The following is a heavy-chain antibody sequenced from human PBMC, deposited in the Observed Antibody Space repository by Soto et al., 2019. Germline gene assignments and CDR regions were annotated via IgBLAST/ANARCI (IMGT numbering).Heavy chain of an antibody. V-gene: IGHV3-23*01. J-gene: IGHJ4*02. Sequence: GGSLRLSCAASGFTFSSYAMSWVRQAPGKGLEWVSAISGSGGSTYYADSVKGRFTISRDNSKNTLYLQMNSLRAEDTAVYYCASPDTAMVNAYYFDYWGQGTLVTVSS. CDR3: ASPDTAMVNAYYFDY. CDR2: ISGSGGST. CDR1: GFTFSSYA. D-gene: IGHD5-18*01.